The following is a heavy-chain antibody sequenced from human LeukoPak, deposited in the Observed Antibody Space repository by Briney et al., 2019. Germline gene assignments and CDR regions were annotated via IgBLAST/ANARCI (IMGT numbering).Heavy chain of an antibody. Sequence: GGSLRLSCAASGFTFSTYWTHWVPQAPGKGLVWVSRINSDGSSTSYADSVKGRFTISRDNAKNTLYLQMNSLRAEDRAVYYCARGPYAYGDYVSDYWGQGTLVTVSS. D-gene: IGHD4-17*01. V-gene: IGHV3-74*01. CDR3: ARGPYAYGDYVSDY. CDR1: GFTFSTYW. J-gene: IGHJ4*02. CDR2: INSDGSST.